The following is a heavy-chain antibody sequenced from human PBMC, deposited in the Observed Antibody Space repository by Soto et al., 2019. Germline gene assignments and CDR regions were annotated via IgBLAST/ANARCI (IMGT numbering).Heavy chain of an antibody. Sequence: GGSLRLSCAASGFTFNRYAQSWVRQAPGKGLEWVSGISGSGGSTYYADSVKGRFTISRDNSKNTLYLQMNSLRAEDTAVYYCAKDAMIVEEHDIECNAFDVWGQGTLVTVSS. CDR2: ISGSGGST. V-gene: IGHV3-23*01. J-gene: IGHJ3*01. D-gene: IGHD3-22*01. CDR3: AKDAMIVEEHDIECNAFDV. CDR1: GFTFNRYA.